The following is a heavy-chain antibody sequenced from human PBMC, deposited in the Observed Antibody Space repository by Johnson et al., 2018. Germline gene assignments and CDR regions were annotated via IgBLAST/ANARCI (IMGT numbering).Heavy chain of an antibody. V-gene: IGHV3-15*01. Sequence: VQLGESGGGLVKPRGSLRLSCAASGFTFSNAWMSWVRQAPGKGLEWVGRIKSKTDGGTTDYAAHVKGRFTISRDDSKNTRYLQMNSLKTEDTAVYYCTNEYPNYYGMDVWGQGTTVTVSS. CDR2: IKSKTDGGTT. CDR1: GFTFSNAW. D-gene: IGHD6-6*01. J-gene: IGHJ6*02. CDR3: TNEYPNYYGMDV.